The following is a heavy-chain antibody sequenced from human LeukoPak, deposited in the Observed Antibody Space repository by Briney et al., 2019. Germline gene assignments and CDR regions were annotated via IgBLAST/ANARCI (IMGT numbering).Heavy chain of an antibody. Sequence: PGGSLRLSCAASGFTFSSYSMNWVRQAPGKGLEWVSYISSSSSTIYYTDSVKGRFTISRDNPKNSLYLQMNSLRAEDTAVYYCAKDYCSSTSCPFDSWGQGTPVTVSS. D-gene: IGHD2-2*01. CDR1: GFTFSSYS. CDR3: AKDYCSSTSCPFDS. CDR2: ISSSSSTI. J-gene: IGHJ4*02. V-gene: IGHV3-48*04.